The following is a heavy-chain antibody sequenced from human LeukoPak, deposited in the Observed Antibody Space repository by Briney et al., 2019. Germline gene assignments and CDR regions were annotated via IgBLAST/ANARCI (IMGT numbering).Heavy chain of an antibody. CDR3: ARATRTYAATYYYYYMDV. D-gene: IGHD2-2*01. Sequence: SETLSLTCTVSGVSINSGGYYWSWIRQHPGKGLEWIGYIYYSGSIYYNPSLKGRVTISVDTSKNQFSLNLSSVTAADTAVYYCARATRTYAATYYYYYMDVWGKGTTVTVSS. V-gene: IGHV4-31*03. CDR1: GVSINSGGYY. CDR2: IYYSGSI. J-gene: IGHJ6*03.